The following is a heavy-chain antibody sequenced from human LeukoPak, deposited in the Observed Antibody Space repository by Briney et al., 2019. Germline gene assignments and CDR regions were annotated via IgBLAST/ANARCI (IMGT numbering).Heavy chain of an antibody. CDR2: VFCSGGT. V-gene: IGHV4-59*08. D-gene: IGHD6-19*01. Sequence: KPSETLSLTCTVSGGSITGYYWSWIRQPPGKGLEWIGYVFCSGGTLYNPSVNSRVSISVDTSKTQFSLKLTSVTAADTAAYYCARHITVTYDAFDLWGRGTMVTVSS. CDR3: ARHITVTYDAFDL. J-gene: IGHJ3*01. CDR1: GGSITGYY.